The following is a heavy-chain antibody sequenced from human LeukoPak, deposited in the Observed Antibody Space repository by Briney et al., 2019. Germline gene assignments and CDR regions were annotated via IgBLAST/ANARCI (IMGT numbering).Heavy chain of an antibody. CDR3: AIRTNYIVATDH. J-gene: IGHJ4*02. CDR1: GFTFSSYA. D-gene: IGHD1-7*01. V-gene: IGHV3-23*01. Sequence: PGGSLRLSCAASGFTFSSYAMSWVRQAPGKGLEWVSAISGGGKTYYADSVKGRFTISRDISKSTLFLQMNSLRAEDTAVYYCAIRTNYIVATDHWGQGTLVTVSS. CDR2: ISGGGKT.